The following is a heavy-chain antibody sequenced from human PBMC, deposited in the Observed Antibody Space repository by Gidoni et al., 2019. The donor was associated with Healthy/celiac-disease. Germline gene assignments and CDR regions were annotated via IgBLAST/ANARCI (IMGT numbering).Heavy chain of an antibody. Sequence: QVQLQQWGAGLLKPSETLSLTCAVYGGSFSGYYWSWIRQPPGKGLEWIGEINHSGSTNYNPSLKSRVTISVDTSKNQFSLKLSSVTAADTAVYYCARGSTTVTRYDYWGQGTLVTVSS. CDR3: ARGSTTVTRYDY. CDR2: INHSGST. J-gene: IGHJ4*02. CDR1: GGSFSGYY. D-gene: IGHD4-17*01. V-gene: IGHV4-34*01.